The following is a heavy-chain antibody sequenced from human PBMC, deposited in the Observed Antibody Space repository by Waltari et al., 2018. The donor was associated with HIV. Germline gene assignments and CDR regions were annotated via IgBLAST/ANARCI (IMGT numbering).Heavy chain of an antibody. J-gene: IGHJ6*02. V-gene: IGHV4-61*02. CDR3: ARGRFEGYILYYYYGMDV. Sequence: QVQLQESGTGLVKPSQTLSLTCTVPGGSISNGSYYWHWIRPPAGKGLEWIGRIYSSGNTNYNPSLKSRVTISVDTSKNQFSLKLSSVTAADTAVYYCARGRFEGYILYYYYGMDVWGQGTTVSVSS. D-gene: IGHD5-12*01. CDR2: IYSSGNT. CDR1: GGSISNGSYY.